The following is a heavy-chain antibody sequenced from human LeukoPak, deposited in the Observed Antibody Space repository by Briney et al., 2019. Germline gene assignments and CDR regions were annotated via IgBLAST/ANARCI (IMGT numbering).Heavy chain of an antibody. V-gene: IGHV3-30*02. D-gene: IGHD1-26*01. J-gene: IGHJ6*03. CDR1: GFTFSSYG. CDR3: ARWQWELYLDYYYYMDV. Sequence: GGSLRLSCAASGFTFSSYGMHWVRQAPGKGLEWVAFIRYDGSNKYYADSVKGRFTISRDNSKNSLYLQMNSLRAEDTAVYYCARWQWELYLDYYYYMDVWGKGTTVTVSS. CDR2: IRYDGSNK.